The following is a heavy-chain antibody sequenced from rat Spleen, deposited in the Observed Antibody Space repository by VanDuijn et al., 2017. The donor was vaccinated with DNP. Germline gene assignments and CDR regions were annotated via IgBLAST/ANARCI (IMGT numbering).Heavy chain of an antibody. CDR3: VRPDYYFGSYPFF. CDR1: GFTFSDYN. CDR2: IIYDGSRT. J-gene: IGHJ1*01. Sequence: EVQLVESGGGLVQPGRSLILSCAASGFTFSDYNMAWVRQAPKKGLEWVATIIYDGSRTYYRDSVKGRFTFSRDNAKSTLYLQMNSLRSEDMATYYCVRPDYYFGSYPFFWGPGTMVTVSS. V-gene: IGHV5S10*01. D-gene: IGHD1-12*02.